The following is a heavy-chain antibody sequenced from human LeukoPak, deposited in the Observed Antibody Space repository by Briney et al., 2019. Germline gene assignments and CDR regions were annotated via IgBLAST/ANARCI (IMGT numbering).Heavy chain of an antibody. CDR3: ARERASLGVAPFDY. CDR2: ISNYNGNT. D-gene: IGHD3-3*01. J-gene: IGHJ4*02. V-gene: IGHV1-18*01. CDR1: GYTFTTYG. Sequence: ASVKVSCKASGYTFTTYGISWVRQAPGQGLEWMGWISNYNGNTKYEQKFQGRVTMTTDTSTSTAYMELRSLRSDDTAVYYCARERASLGVAPFDYWGQGTLVTVSS.